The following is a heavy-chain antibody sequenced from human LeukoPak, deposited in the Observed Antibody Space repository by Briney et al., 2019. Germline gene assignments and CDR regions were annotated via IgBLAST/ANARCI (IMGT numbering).Heavy chain of an antibody. CDR2: INHSGST. CDR3: ARRLAGTEDY. J-gene: IGHJ4*02. CDR1: GGSFSGYY. V-gene: IGHV4-34*01. D-gene: IGHD6-13*01. Sequence: PSETLSLTCAVYGGSFSGYYWSWIRQPPGKGLEWIGEINHSGSTNYNPSLKSRVTISVDTSKSQFSLKLSSVTAADTAVYYCARRLAGTEDYWGQGTLVTVSS.